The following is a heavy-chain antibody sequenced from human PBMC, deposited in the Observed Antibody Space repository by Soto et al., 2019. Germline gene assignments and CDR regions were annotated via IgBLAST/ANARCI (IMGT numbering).Heavy chain of an antibody. Sequence: PGGSLRLSCVDSGFSLANYPMNWVRQTPGKGLECISYSSPRGDTIYYADSVVGRFTTSRDNARNSLSLHRSSLRDEDSALYYCAKGHPNNVGWPYYFESWGQGVPVTVSS. D-gene: IGHD6-19*01. CDR1: GFSLANYP. V-gene: IGHV3-48*02. CDR2: SSPRGDTI. CDR3: AKGHPNNVGWPYYFES. J-gene: IGHJ4*02.